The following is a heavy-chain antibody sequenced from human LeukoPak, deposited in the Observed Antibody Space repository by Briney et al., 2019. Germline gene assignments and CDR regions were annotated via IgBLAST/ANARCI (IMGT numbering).Heavy chain of an antibody. D-gene: IGHD1-26*01. CDR1: GGSISSFY. J-gene: IGHJ4*02. CDR3: GRHQNGGTYPIDY. V-gene: IGHV4-59*08. Sequence: NPSETLSLTCTVSGGSISSFYWSWIRQPPGKGLEFIGHIYYSGSTNYNPSLKSRVTMSVDTPKNQFSLKLTSVTAADTAIYYCGRHQNGGTYPIDYWGQGTLVTVSS. CDR2: IYYSGST.